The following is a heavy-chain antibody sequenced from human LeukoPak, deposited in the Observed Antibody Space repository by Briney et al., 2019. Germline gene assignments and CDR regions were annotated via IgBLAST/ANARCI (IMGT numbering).Heavy chain of an antibody. CDR3: ARGRSYSSSWYPFAAVYYFDY. D-gene: IGHD6-13*01. CDR2: INHSGST. Sequence: SETLSLTCTVYGGSFSGYYWSWIRQPPGKGLEWIGEINHSGSTNYNPSLKSRVTISVDTSKNQFSLKLSSVTAADTAVYYCARGRSYSSSWYPFAAVYYFDYWGQGTLVTVSS. J-gene: IGHJ4*02. CDR1: GGSFSGYY. V-gene: IGHV4-34*01.